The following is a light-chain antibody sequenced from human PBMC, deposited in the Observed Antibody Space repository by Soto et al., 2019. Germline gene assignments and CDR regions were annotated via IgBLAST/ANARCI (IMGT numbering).Light chain of an antibody. CDR3: QQYGSSLRT. CDR2: GAS. Sequence: EIVLTQSPGTVSLSPGERATLSCRASQSVSSSYLVWYQQKPGQAPRLLIYGASSRATGIQDRFSGSGSGTDFTLTISRLEPEDFAVYYCQQYGSSLRTFGQGTKVEIK. CDR1: QSVSSSY. J-gene: IGKJ1*01. V-gene: IGKV3-20*01.